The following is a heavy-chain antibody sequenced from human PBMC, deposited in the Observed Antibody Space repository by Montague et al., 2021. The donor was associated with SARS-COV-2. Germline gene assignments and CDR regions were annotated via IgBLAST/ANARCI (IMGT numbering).Heavy chain of an antibody. CDR1: GDSISSYY. CDR3: ARGSGWRWNAFDI. D-gene: IGHD6-19*01. Sequence: SETLSLTCTVSGDSISSYYWSWIRQPPGKGLEWIGYIYYSGSTXXXPSXRGRVTISVDTSKNQFSLKLSFVTAADTAVYYCARGSGWRWNAFDIWGQGTMVTVSS. J-gene: IGHJ3*02. CDR2: IYYSGST. V-gene: IGHV4-59*01.